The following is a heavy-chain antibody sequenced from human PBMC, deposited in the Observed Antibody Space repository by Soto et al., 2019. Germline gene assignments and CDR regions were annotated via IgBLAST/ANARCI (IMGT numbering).Heavy chain of an antibody. Sequence: QVQLVQSGAEVKQPGSSVKVSCRTSGGTFNNHALTWLRQAPGQGLEWMGGIIPMFGTTYTSQKFQGRVAISADEPTRTLELRSLRSEDTAVYFCARCDVCYPGGDDAFDMWGQGTTVIVSS. J-gene: IGHJ3*02. D-gene: IGHD2-21*02. CDR2: IIPMFGTT. V-gene: IGHV1-69*01. CDR1: GGTFNNHA. CDR3: ARCDVCYPGGDDAFDM.